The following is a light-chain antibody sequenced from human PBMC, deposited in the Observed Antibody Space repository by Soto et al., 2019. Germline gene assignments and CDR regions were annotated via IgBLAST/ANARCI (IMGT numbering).Light chain of an antibody. V-gene: IGKV1-5*01. CDR2: DAS. CDR1: QSISSW. J-gene: IGKJ1*01. CDR3: QQYNSYST. Sequence: HISPIPSTLSASVGDKDTITCRASQSISSWLAWYQQKPGKAPKLLIYDASSLESGVPSRFSGSGSGTEFTLTISSLQPDDFATYYCQQYNSYSTFGQGTKVDIK.